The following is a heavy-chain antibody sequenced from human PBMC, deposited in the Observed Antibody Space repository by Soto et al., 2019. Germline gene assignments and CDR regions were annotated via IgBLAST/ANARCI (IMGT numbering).Heavy chain of an antibody. Sequence: ASAKLSCKASAYTFTSYHIHWVRQANGQGLEPMGWMNPNSGNTGYAEKFQGRVTMTRNPSIRTAYMELSSLRSEDTAVYYCARGSRASKLRYFDWLWTRGMDVSGQGTRVTVTS. CDR1: AYTFTSYH. D-gene: IGHD3-9*01. J-gene: IGHJ6*02. CDR2: MNPNSGNT. V-gene: IGHV1-8*01. CDR3: ARGSRASKLRYFDWLWTRGMDV.